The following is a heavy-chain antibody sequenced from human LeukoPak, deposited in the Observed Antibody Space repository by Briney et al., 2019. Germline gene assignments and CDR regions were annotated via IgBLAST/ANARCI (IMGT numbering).Heavy chain of an antibody. CDR1: GGTFSSYA. D-gene: IGHD3-22*01. CDR2: IIPILGIA. CDR3: ARTSGYLTDYFDY. Sequence: SVNVSCKASGGTFSSYAISWVRQAPGQGVEWMGRIIPILGIANYAQKFQGRVTITADKSTSTAYMELSSLRSEDTAVYYCARTSGYLTDYFDYWGQGTLVTVSS. J-gene: IGHJ4*02. V-gene: IGHV1-69*04.